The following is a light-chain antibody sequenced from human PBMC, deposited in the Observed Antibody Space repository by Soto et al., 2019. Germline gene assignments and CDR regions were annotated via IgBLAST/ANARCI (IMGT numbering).Light chain of an antibody. J-gene: IGKJ4*01. CDR1: QSVSSY. V-gene: IGKV3-11*01. CDR2: DAS. Sequence: EIVLTQSPATLSLSPGERATLSCRASQSVSSYLAWYQQKPGQAPRLLIYDASNRATGIPARFSGSGSGTDFALPMTSLEAEDFAVYYCQQRKNWPPLTFGGGTKVEIK. CDR3: QQRKNWPPLT.